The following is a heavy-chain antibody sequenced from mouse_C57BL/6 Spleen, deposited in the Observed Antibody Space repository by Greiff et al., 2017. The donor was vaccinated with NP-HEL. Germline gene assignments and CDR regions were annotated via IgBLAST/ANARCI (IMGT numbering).Heavy chain of an antibody. CDR2: IHPSDSDT. CDR1: GYTFTSYW. D-gene: IGHD2-3*01. CDR3: ATGRLYDGYYGYFDY. Sequence: VQLQQPGAELVKPGASVKVSCKASGYTFTSYWMHWVKQRPGQGLEWIGRIHPSDSDTNYNQKFKGKATLTVDKSSSTAYMQLSSLTSEDSAVYYCATGRLYDGYYGYFDYWGQGTTLTVSS. V-gene: IGHV1-74*01. J-gene: IGHJ2*01.